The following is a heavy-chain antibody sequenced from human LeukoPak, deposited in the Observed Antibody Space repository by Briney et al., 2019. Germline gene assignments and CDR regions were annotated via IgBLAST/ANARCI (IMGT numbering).Heavy chain of an antibody. CDR2: IQYDGSNA. J-gene: IGHJ6*03. D-gene: IGHD2-8*01. Sequence: GCSLTLSCAASRFTLRSYGMHWVRQAPGKGREGVAYIQYDGSNAQYADSVKGRFSISRDSSKHILYLQMNSLRAEDTAVYYCAKDRCSNGVGCYYYYMDVWGKGTTVTISS. V-gene: IGHV3-30*02. CDR3: AKDRCSNGVGCYYYYMDV. CDR1: RFTLRSYG.